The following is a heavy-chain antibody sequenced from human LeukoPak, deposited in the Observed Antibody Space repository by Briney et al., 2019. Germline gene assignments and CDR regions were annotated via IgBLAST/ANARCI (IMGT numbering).Heavy chain of an antibody. Sequence: PGGSLRLSCAASGLTFSDSHMSWIRQAPGKGLEWVSYSSSRGGTIYFADSVKGRFTISRDNAKNSLYLQMNSLRAEDTAVYYCASAIVATDQDPPFDYWGQGTLVTVSS. CDR2: SSSRGGTI. J-gene: IGHJ4*02. D-gene: IGHD5-12*01. CDR3: ASAIVATDQDPPFDY. V-gene: IGHV3-11*01. CDR1: GLTFSDSH.